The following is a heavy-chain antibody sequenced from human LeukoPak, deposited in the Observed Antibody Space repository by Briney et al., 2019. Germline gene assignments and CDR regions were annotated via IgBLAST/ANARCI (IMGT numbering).Heavy chain of an antibody. D-gene: IGHD3-10*01. CDR3: ARGVRYYYGSGSYYNQDYYYYMDV. J-gene: IGHJ6*03. CDR2: INHSGST. CDR1: GGSFSGYY. Sequence: SETLSLTCAVYGGSFSGYYWSWIRQPPGKGLEWIGEINHSGSTNYNPSLKSRVTISVDTSKNQFSPKLSSVTAADTAVYYCARGVRYYYGSGSYYNQDYYYYMDVWGKGTTVTVSS. V-gene: IGHV4-34*01.